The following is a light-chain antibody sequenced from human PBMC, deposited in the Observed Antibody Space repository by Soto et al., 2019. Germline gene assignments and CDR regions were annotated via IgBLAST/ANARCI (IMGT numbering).Light chain of an antibody. CDR2: DAS. Sequence: DIHMTQSPSTLPASVGDRVTITCRASQSISNWLAWYQQKPGKAPNLLIYDASTLQSGVPSRFSGSGSGTDFTLTISSLQPEDFATYYCQQLNSYPRTFGQGTKVDIK. V-gene: IGKV1-5*01. CDR3: QQLNSYPRT. CDR1: QSISNW. J-gene: IGKJ1*01.